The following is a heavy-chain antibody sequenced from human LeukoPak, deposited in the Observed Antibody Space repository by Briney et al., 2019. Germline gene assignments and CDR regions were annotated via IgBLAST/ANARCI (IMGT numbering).Heavy chain of an antibody. CDR1: GYTFTGYY. CDR2: INPNSGGT. V-gene: IGHV1-2*02. D-gene: IGHD6-13*01. Sequence: ASVKVSCKASGYTFTGYYMHWVRQAPGQGLEWMGWINPNSGGTNYAQKFQGRVTMTRDTSISTAYMELSSLRSEDTAVYYCARGPEGIAAAGTSYYYYMDVWGKGTTVTVSS. J-gene: IGHJ6*03. CDR3: ARGPEGIAAAGTSYYYYMDV.